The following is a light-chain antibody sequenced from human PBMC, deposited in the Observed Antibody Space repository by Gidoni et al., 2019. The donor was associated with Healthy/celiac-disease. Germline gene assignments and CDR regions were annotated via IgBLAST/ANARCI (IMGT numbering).Light chain of an antibody. CDR1: QSVSSY. J-gene: IGKJ5*01. Sequence: EIVLTQSPATLSLSPGERATLSCRASQSVSSYLAWYQQKPGQAPRLLIYDASNRATGIPARFSGSGSGTDFTLTISSLEPEDFAVYYCQQRSNWHPITFXXXTRLEIK. V-gene: IGKV3-11*01. CDR2: DAS. CDR3: QQRSNWHPIT.